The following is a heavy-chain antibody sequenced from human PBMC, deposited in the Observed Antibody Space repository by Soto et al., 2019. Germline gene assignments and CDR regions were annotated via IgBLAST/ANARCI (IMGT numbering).Heavy chain of an antibody. D-gene: IGHD3-9*01. CDR3: ARDSHYDILTGYSRNAFDM. J-gene: IGHJ3*02. V-gene: IGHV1-2*02. CDR1: GYSFAGHY. Sequence: ASVKVSCKTSGYSFAGHYLHWVRQAPGQGLDWMGWINPNSGGTIYAQKFQGRVTMTRDTSISTAYMVLTSLRSDVTAVYYCARDSHYDILTGYSRNAFDMWGRGTVVTVSS. CDR2: INPNSGGT.